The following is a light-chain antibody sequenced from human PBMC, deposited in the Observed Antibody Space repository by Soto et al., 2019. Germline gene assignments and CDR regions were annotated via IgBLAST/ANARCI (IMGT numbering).Light chain of an antibody. J-gene: IGKJ4*01. V-gene: IGKV1-9*01. CDR3: QQLNSYPRAT. CDR1: QGISSY. CDR2: AAS. Sequence: IQLTQSPSSLSASVGDRVTITCRASQGISSYLAWYQQKPGKAPKLLIYAASTLQSGVSSRFSGSGSGTDFTLTISSLQPEDFATYYCQQLNSYPRATFGGGTKVEIK.